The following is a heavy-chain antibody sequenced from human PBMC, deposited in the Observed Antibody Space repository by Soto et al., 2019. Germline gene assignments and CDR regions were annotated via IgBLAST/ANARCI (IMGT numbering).Heavy chain of an antibody. V-gene: IGHV3-33*01. CDR1: GFTFSSYG. CDR3: AREKTRYSSSSEGRGLDP. J-gene: IGHJ5*02. Sequence: GGSLRLSCAASGFTFSSYGMHWVRQAPGKGLEWVAVIWYDGSNKYYADSVKGRFTISRDNSKNTLYLQMNSLRAEDTAVYYCAREKTRYSSSSEGRGLDPWGQGTLVTVSS. CDR2: IWYDGSNK. D-gene: IGHD6-6*01.